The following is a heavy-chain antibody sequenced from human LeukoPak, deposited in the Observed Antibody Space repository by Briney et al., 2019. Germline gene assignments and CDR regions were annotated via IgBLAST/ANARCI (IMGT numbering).Heavy chain of an antibody. CDR1: GYSISSGYD. D-gene: IGHD2-21*02. V-gene: IGHV4-38-2*02. Sequence: SETLSLTCTVSGYSISSGYDWGWIRQAPGKRLEWLGSISQSGSTYDNPSLKSRVTLSVDTSKTQVSLKLSSVTAADTAVYYCASSVATQGFYFDYWGQGTLVTVSS. CDR2: ISQSGST. CDR3: ASSVATQGFYFDY. J-gene: IGHJ4*02.